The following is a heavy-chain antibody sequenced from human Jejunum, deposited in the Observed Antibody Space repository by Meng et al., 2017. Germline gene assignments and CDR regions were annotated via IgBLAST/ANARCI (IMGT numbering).Heavy chain of an antibody. D-gene: IGHD6-6*01. CDR1: GGSISGENL. CDR2: SYLSGST. J-gene: IGHJ4*02. V-gene: IGHV4-4*02. CDR3: ARATLARLFDS. Sequence: QGQLQESGPGLVEPSGTLSLTCSVSGGSISGENLWSWVRQTPGKGLEWIGESYLSGSTYYNPSLASRVTISVDHSRDRFSLTVASVTAADTGVYFCARATLARLFDSWGQGRLVTVSS.